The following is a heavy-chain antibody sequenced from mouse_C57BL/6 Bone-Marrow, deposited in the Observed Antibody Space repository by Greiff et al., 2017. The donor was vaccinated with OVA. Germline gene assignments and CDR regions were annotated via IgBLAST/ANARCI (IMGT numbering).Heavy chain of an antibody. CDR3: ARKGRFLPWNYAMDY. Sequence: VQRVESGPGLVQPSQSLSITCTVSGFSLTSYGVHWVRQSPGKGLEWLGVIWSGGSTDYNAAFISRLSISKDNSKSQVFFKMNSLQADDTAIYYCARKGRFLPWNYAMDYWGQGTSVTVSS. CDR1: GFSLTSYG. J-gene: IGHJ4*01. CDR2: IWSGGST. V-gene: IGHV2-2*01. D-gene: IGHD2-10*01.